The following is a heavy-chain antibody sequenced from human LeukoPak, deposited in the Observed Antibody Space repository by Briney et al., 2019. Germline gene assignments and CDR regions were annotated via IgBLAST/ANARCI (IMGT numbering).Heavy chain of an antibody. CDR2: IQRKTDGGTT. Sequence: GRSLRLSCAASGFTFSSYGMHWVRQAPGKGLEWVGRIQRKTDGGTTEYAAPVNGRFTISRDDSKNTVYLQMNTLTTEDTAVYYCTTATVPPSWGQGTLVTVSS. V-gene: IGHV3-15*01. CDR1: GFTFSSYG. CDR3: TTATVPPS. J-gene: IGHJ4*02. D-gene: IGHD4-17*01.